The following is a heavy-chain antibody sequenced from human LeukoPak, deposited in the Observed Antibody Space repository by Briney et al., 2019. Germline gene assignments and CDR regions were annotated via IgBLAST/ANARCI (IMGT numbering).Heavy chain of an antibody. D-gene: IGHD2-2*01. CDR3: ARAGRDVVVPAAVRIRYYYYGMDV. CDR1: GGSFSGYY. J-gene: IGHJ6*02. V-gene: IGHV4-34*01. CDR2: INHSGST. Sequence: SETLSLTCAVYGGSFSGYYWSWIRQPPGKGLEWIGEINHSGSTNYNPSLKSRVTISVDTSKNQFSLKLSSVTAADTAVYYCARAGRDVVVPAAVRIRYYYYGMDVWGQGTTVTVSS.